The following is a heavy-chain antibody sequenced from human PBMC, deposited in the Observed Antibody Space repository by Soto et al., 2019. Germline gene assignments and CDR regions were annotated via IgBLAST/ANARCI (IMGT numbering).Heavy chain of an antibody. Sequence: VQLQESGPGLVKPSQTLSLTCTVSSGSISSADYYWSWIRQPPGKGLEWIGYIYYTGSAYYNPSLKSRVTMSVDTSKNQFSLKVTSVTAADTAVYYCASVGSSNWFDPWGQGTLVTVSS. D-gene: IGHD1-26*01. CDR3: ASVGSSNWFDP. V-gene: IGHV4-30-4*01. J-gene: IGHJ5*02. CDR2: IYYTGSA. CDR1: SGSISSADYY.